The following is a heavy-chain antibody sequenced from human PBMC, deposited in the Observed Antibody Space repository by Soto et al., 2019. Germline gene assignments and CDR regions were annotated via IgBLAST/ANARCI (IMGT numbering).Heavy chain of an antibody. J-gene: IGHJ4*02. V-gene: IGHV3-33*01. CDR3: ARGGYYGTCDYYSTSYYFDY. D-gene: IGHD3-22*01. Sequence: GGSLRLSCEASGFTFSNYGMHWVRQAPGKGLEWVAVFWYDGSNKYYADSVKGRFTISRDNSKNTLYLQMNSLRAEDMSVYHCARGGYYGTCDYYSTSYYFDYWGQGTLVTVSS. CDR2: FWYDGSNK. CDR1: GFTFSNYG.